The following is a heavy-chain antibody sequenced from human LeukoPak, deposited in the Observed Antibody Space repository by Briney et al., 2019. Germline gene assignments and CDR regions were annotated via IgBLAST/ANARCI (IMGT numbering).Heavy chain of an antibody. D-gene: IGHD3-16*02. Sequence: PSETLSLTCTVSGGSISSSSYYWGWIRQPPGKGLEWIGSIYYSGSTYYNPSLKSRVTISVDTSKNQCSLTLSSVTATDTAVYYCARRPYDYVWGSYRSYYMDVWGKGTTVTASS. V-gene: IGHV4-39*01. CDR3: ARRPYDYVWGSYRSYYMDV. CDR2: IYYSGST. J-gene: IGHJ6*03. CDR1: GGSISSSSYY.